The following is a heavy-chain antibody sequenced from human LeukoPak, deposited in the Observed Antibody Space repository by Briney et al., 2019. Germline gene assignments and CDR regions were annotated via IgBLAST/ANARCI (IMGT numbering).Heavy chain of an antibody. CDR3: ARDLGGGSFDF. V-gene: IGHV4-31*03. J-gene: IGHJ4*02. Sequence: PSETLSLTCTVSGGSISNGVYYWSWIRQHPGKGLEWIGYIYYSGSTYYSPSLKSRLTMSVDTSKNQFSLKLSSVTAADTAVYYCARDLGGGSFDFWRQGTLVTVSS. CDR1: GGSISNGVYY. CDR2: IYYSGST. D-gene: IGHD2-15*01.